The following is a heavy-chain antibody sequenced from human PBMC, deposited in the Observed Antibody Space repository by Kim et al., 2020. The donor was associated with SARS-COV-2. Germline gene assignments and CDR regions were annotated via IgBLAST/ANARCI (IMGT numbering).Heavy chain of an antibody. D-gene: IGHD3-22*01. V-gene: IGHV3-66*01. Sequence: YADAVQGRLIISRDHSKNTLYLQMNRLRAEETAVYYCATVVFYYDAGYFKNWGQGTLVIVSS. CDR3: ATVVFYYDAGYFKN. J-gene: IGHJ1*01.